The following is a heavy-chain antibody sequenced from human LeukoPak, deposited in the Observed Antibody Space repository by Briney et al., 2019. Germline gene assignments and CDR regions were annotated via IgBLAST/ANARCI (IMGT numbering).Heavy chain of an antibody. V-gene: IGHV4-59*12. Sequence: SETLSLTCTVSGGSISSYYWSWIRQSPEKGLEWIGYIYNSGSTNYNPSLKSRVTMSVDTSKNQFSLKLSSVTAADTAVYYCARDALYCSSTSCYRYWYFDLWGRGTLVTVSS. CDR2: IYNSGST. CDR1: GGSISSYY. J-gene: IGHJ2*01. D-gene: IGHD2-2*01. CDR3: ARDALYCSSTSCYRYWYFDL.